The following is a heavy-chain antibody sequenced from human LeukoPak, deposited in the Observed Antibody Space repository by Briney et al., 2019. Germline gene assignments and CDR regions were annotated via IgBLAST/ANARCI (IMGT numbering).Heavy chain of an antibody. CDR2: INHSGRT. J-gene: IGHJ6*03. CDR1: GGSFSGYY. CDR3: ARSRIYYYYMDV. Sequence: SETLSLTCAVYGGSFSGYYWSWIRQPPGKGLEWIGEINHSGRTNYNPSLKSRVTISVDTSRNQFSLKLSSVTAADTAVYYCARSRIYYYYMDVWGKGTTVTVSS. V-gene: IGHV4-34*01.